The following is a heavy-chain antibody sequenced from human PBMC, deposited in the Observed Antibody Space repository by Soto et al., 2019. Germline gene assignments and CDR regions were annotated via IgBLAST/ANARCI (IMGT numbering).Heavy chain of an antibody. Sequence: QVQLVQSGAEVKKPGSSVKVSCQSSGGIFSSNAISWVRQAPGQGLEWMGGILPIFDTTHYAQKFQGRVTLTADESTITAYMELSSMKSEDTALYSCATVGRGYSSAPRFQFEYWGQGTLVTVSS. CDR2: ILPIFDTT. J-gene: IGHJ4*02. CDR3: ATVGRGYSSAPRFQFEY. CDR1: GGIFSSNA. V-gene: IGHV1-69*01. D-gene: IGHD5-18*01.